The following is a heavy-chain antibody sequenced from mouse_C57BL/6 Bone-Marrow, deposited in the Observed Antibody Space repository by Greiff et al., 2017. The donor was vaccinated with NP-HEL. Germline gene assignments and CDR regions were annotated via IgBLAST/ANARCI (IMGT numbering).Heavy chain of an antibody. V-gene: IGHV1-62-2*01. CDR2: FYPGSGSI. J-gene: IGHJ1*03. D-gene: IGHD1-1*01. CDR3: ARHGDYFGSGYGYFDV. CDR1: GYTFTEYT. Sequence: VQLQQSGAELVKPGASVTLSCKASGYTFTEYTIHWVKQRSGQGLVWIGWFYPGSGSIKYNEKFKDKATLTADKSSSTVYMDLSSLTSEASAVYFCARHGDYFGSGYGYFDVWGTGTTVTVSS.